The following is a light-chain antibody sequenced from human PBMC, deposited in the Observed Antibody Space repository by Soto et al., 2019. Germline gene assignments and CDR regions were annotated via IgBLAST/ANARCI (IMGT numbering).Light chain of an antibody. Sequence: EIVMTQSPATLSVSPGESATLSCRASQSVSNNLTWYQQKPGQPPRLLIYGVSSRATGIPDRFSGSGSGTDFTLTISSLQSEDVAVYYCQPYYTNSWSVGPVTQVEIK. CDR1: QSVSNN. J-gene: IGKJ1*01. CDR2: GVS. V-gene: IGKV3D-15*01. CDR3: QPYYTNSWS.